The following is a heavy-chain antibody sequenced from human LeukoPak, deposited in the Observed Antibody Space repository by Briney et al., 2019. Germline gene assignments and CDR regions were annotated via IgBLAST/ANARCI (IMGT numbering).Heavy chain of an antibody. V-gene: IGHV4-39*07. D-gene: IGHD1-26*01. CDR2: IYYSGST. J-gene: IGHJ3*02. Sequence: SETLSLTCTVSGGSISSSSYYWGWIRQPPGKGLEWIGSIYYSGSTYYNPSLKSRVTISVDTSKNQFSLKLSSVTAEDTAVYYCASPISQYSGSHGYAAFDIWGQGTMVTVSS. CDR1: GGSISSSSYY. CDR3: ASPISQYSGSHGYAAFDI.